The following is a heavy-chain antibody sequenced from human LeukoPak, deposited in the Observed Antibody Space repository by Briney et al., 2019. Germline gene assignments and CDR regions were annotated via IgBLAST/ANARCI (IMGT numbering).Heavy chain of an antibody. D-gene: IGHD1-14*01. CDR2: ISSGGDIK. CDR3: ARDYRSGAPDFLDS. CDR1: GFXFTTYD. Sequence: PGRSLRLSCAASGFXFTTYDMHWVRQAPGKGLEWVAVISSGGDIKIYADSVKGRFTISRDNSKNTLFLEMNSLRVDDTAVYYCARDYRSGAPDFLDSWGQGTLVTVSS. J-gene: IGHJ4*02. V-gene: IGHV3-30-3*01.